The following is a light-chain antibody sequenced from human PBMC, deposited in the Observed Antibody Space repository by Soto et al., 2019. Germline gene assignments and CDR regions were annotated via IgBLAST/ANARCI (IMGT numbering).Light chain of an antibody. CDR2: AAS. V-gene: IGKV1-9*01. J-gene: IGKJ5*01. CDR1: QGISSY. Sequence: DIQLTQSPSFLSASVGDRVTITCRASQGISSYLAWYQQKPGKAPKLLIYAASTLQSGVPSRFSGSGSGTEFTLTISSLQHEDCATYCCQQLNSYPITFGQGKRLEIK. CDR3: QQLNSYPIT.